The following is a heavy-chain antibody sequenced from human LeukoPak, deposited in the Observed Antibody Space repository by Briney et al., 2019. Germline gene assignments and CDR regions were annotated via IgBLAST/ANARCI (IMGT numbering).Heavy chain of an antibody. CDR1: GFTFSSYA. CDR3: ARDLGYCTNGVCHTRFDY. D-gene: IGHD2-8*01. V-gene: IGHV3-23*01. Sequence: GGSLRLSCAASGFTFSSYAMSWVRQAPGKGLEWVSTISSGGGTYYSDSVKGRFSISRDNTKGSLFLQLNSLRAEDTAVYYCARDLGYCTNGVCHTRFDYWGQGTLVAVSS. CDR2: ISSGGGT. J-gene: IGHJ4*02.